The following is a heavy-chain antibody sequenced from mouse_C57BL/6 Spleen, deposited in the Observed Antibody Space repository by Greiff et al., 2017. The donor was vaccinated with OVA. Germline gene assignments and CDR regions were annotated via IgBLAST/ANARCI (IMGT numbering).Heavy chain of an antibody. V-gene: IGHV1-52*01. CDR2: IDPSASET. D-gene: IGHD1-1*01. J-gene: IGHJ1*03. Sequence: VQLQQPGAELVRPGSSVQLSCKASGYTFTSYWTHWVKQRPIQGLEWIGNIDPSASETHYNQKFKDKATLTVDKSSSTAYMQLSSLTSEDAAVYYCARSGSAVVAHGYFDVWGTGTTGTVSS. CDR1: GYTFTSYW. CDR3: ARSGSAVVAHGYFDV.